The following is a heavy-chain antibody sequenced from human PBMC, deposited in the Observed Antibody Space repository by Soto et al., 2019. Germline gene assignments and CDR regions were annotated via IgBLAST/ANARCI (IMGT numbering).Heavy chain of an antibody. D-gene: IGHD6-6*01. CDR3: ARDKGGNRYSSSSDYYYYGMDV. J-gene: IGHJ6*02. CDR2: IIPIFGTA. Sequence: QVQLVQSGAEVKKPGSSVKVSCKASGGTFSSYAISWVRQAPGQGLEWMGGIIPIFGTANYAQKFQGRVTITADESTSTAYMELCSLRSEDTAVYYCARDKGGNRYSSSSDYYYYGMDVWGQGTTVTVSS. CDR1: GGTFSSYA. V-gene: IGHV1-69*01.